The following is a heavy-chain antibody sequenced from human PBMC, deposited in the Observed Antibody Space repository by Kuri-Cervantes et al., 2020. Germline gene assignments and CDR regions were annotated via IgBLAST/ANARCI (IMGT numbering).Heavy chain of an antibody. V-gene: IGHV1-8*01. CDR1: AYTFTSYD. CDR3: ARAAADEDWFDP. CDR2: MNPNSGNT. D-gene: IGHD6-13*01. Sequence: ASVKVSCKASAYTFTSYDINWVRQATGQGPEWMGWMNPNSGNTGYAQKFQGRVTMTRNTSISTAYMELSSLRSEDTAVYYCARAAADEDWFDPWGQGTLVTVSS. J-gene: IGHJ5*02.